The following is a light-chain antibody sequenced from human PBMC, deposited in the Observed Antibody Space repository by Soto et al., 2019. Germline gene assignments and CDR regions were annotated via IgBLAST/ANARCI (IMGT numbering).Light chain of an antibody. CDR1: SSDVGGYNS. V-gene: IGLV2-11*01. CDR3: LSYAGSYIYV. J-gene: IGLJ1*01. CDR2: DVS. Sequence: QSALTQPRSVSGSPRQSVTISCTGTSSDVGGYNSVSWYQQHPGKAPQLIIYDVSKRPSGVPDRFSASKSGNTASLTISGLQAEDEAEYYCLSYAGSYIYVFGTGTKVTVL.